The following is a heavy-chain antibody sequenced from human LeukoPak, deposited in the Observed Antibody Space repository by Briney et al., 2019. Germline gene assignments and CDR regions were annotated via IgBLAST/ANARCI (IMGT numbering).Heavy chain of an antibody. J-gene: IGHJ3*02. V-gene: IGHV4-59*01. Sequence: SETLSLTCTVSGGSISSYYWSWIRQPPGKGLEWIGYIYYSGSTNYNPSLKSRVTISVDTSKNQFSLKLSSVTAADTAVYYCARGAELLVRFVAFDIWGQGTMVTVSS. CDR1: GGSISSYY. CDR3: ARGAELLVRFVAFDI. CDR2: IYYSGST. D-gene: IGHD1-26*01.